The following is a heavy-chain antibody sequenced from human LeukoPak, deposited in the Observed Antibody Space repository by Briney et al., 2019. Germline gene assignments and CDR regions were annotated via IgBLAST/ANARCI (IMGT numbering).Heavy chain of an antibody. CDR2: IKHDGSEK. CDR3: ARASSGWLPDAFDI. Sequence: GGSLRLSCAASGLTFSNYWMSWVRQGPGKGLEWVANIKHDGSEKYYIDSVKGRFTISRDNAKNSLYLQMNSLRAEDTAVYYCARASSGWLPDAFDIWGQGTMVTVSS. V-gene: IGHV3-7*01. D-gene: IGHD6-19*01. J-gene: IGHJ3*02. CDR1: GLTFSNYW.